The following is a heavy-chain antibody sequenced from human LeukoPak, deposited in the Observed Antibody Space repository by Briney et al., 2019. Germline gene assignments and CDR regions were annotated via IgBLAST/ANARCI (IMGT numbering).Heavy chain of an antibody. Sequence: SETLSLTCAVYGGSFSGYYWSWIRQPPGKGLEWIGEINHSGSTNYNPSLKSRVTISVDTSKNQFSLKLSSVTAADTAVYYCARGDHLFIAVAGTIRYYFDYWGQGTLVTVSS. V-gene: IGHV4-34*01. CDR2: INHSGST. J-gene: IGHJ4*02. D-gene: IGHD6-19*01. CDR1: GGSFSGYY. CDR3: ARGDHLFIAVAGTIRYYFDY.